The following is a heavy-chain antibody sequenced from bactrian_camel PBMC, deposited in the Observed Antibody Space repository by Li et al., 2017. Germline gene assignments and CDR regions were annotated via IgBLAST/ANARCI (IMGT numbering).Heavy chain of an antibody. D-gene: IGHD4*01. CDR3: SLAHQSGGTWFAATNY. J-gene: IGHJ4*01. CDR1: GFTFSSYA. V-gene: IGHV3S31*01. Sequence: VQLVESGGGLVQPGGSLRLSCAVSGFTFSSYAMTWVRQAPGKGLEWVSHISSSGGTTYYADSIKGRFTMSRDNAKSTLYLQLNSLKTEDTAMYYCSLAHQSGGTWFAATNYWGQGTQVTVS. CDR2: ISSSGGTT.